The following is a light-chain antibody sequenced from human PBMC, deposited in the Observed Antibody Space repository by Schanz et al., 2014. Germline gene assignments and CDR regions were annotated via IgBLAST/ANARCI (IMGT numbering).Light chain of an antibody. CDR2: EVS. CDR1: SSDVGGYNY. CDR3: SSYAGSSHGV. J-gene: IGLJ3*02. V-gene: IGLV2-8*01. Sequence: QSALTQPPSASGSPGQSVTISCTGTSSDVGGYNYVSWYQRHPGKAPKLMIYEVSKRPSGVPDRFSGSKSGNTASLTDSGLQAEDEADYYCSSYAGSSHGVFGGGTKLTLL.